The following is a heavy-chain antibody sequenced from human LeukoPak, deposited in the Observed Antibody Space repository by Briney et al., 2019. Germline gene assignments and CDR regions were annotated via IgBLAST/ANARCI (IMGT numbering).Heavy chain of an antibody. CDR2: ISFDGSNK. V-gene: IGHV3-30*03. Sequence: GRSLRLSCAASGFTFSSYGMYWVRQAPGKGLECVALISFDGSNKYYAESVKGRFTISRDIAKNMLYLEMNSLRTEDTAVYYCARDPQRGAPDYFDSWGQGTLVTVSS. J-gene: IGHJ4*02. D-gene: IGHD6-25*01. CDR1: GFTFSSYG. CDR3: ARDPQRGAPDYFDS.